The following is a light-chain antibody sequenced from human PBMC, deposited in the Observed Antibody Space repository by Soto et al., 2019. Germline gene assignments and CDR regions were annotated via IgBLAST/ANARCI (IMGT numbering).Light chain of an antibody. CDR3: QQYKSFTWT. CDR2: RAS. V-gene: IGKV1-5*03. J-gene: IGKJ1*01. CDR1: QSISTW. Sequence: IQMTQSPSTLSASVGDRVTITCRASQSISTWLAWYQQKPGKAPNLLIYRASSLESGVPSRFSGSGSGTEFTLTISSLQPDDFATYYCQQYKSFTWTFGQGTKVEIK.